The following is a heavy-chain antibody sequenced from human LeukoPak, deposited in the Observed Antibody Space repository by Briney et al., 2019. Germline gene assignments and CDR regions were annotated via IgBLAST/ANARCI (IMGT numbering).Heavy chain of an antibody. CDR2: FYHSGST. CDR1: GYSISSGFY. Sequence: PSETLSLTCDVSGYSISSGFYWGWIRQPPGKGLEWIGSFYHSGSTYNNPSLKGRVTISVDTSKNQFSLKLSSVTAADTAVYYCAREGAHYHPYYMDVWGKGTTVTVSS. V-gene: IGHV4-38-2*02. J-gene: IGHJ6*03. CDR3: AREGAHYHPYYMDV.